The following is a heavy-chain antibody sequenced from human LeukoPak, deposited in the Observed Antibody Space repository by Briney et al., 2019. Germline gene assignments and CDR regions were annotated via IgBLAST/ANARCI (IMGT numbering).Heavy chain of an antibody. CDR2: IYYSGST. J-gene: IGHJ3*02. D-gene: IGHD3-3*01. CDR1: GGSISRSTYY. CDR3: AREPLRITIFGVVISNDAFDI. Sequence: SQTLSLTCTVSGGSISRSTYYWSWIRQPPGKGLEWIGNIYYSGSTNYNPSLKSRVTISVDTSKNQFSLKLSSVTAADTAVYYCAREPLRITIFGVVISNDAFDIWGQGTMVTVSS. V-gene: IGHV4-61*01.